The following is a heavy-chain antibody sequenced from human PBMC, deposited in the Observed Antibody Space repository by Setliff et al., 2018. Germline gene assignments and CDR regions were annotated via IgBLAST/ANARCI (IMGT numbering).Heavy chain of an antibody. CDR3: AKDRVPDGIWDFDS. CDR2: IYGGGGNGGRNT. CDR1: GFSFSTYS. D-gene: IGHD1-20*01. J-gene: IGHJ5*01. Sequence: PGGSLRLSCVGSGFSFSTYSMAWVRQAPGKGLQWVSGIYGGGGNGGRNTFYADSVKGRFTISRDNSKNTLYLQMNSLRAEDTALYHCAKDRVPDGIWDFDSRGPGSLVTVSS. V-gene: IGHV3-23*03.